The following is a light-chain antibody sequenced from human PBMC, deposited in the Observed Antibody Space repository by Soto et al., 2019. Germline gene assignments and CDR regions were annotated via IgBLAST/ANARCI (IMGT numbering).Light chain of an antibody. Sequence: QSALTQSPSASGTPGQRVTISCSGSSSNIGRNFAYWYQHVPGTAPRLLIQRNNERPSGVPDRFSGSKSGTSVSLAISGLRSDDEATYYCAAWDDTLDAQVFGGGTKLTVL. CDR1: SSNIGRNF. CDR2: RNN. V-gene: IGLV1-47*01. J-gene: IGLJ3*02. CDR3: AAWDDTLDAQV.